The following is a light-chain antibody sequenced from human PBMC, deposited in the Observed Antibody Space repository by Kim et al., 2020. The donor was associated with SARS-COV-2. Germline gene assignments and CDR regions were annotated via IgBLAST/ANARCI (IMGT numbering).Light chain of an antibody. J-gene: IGLJ1*01. Sequence: SALTQPASVSGSPGQSITISCTGTSSDIGNYNSVSWYQQHPGTAPKLIIYEVSNRPSGVSTHFSGSKSGNTASLTISGLQAADEADYHCSSYTTSNTLVFGTGTKVTVL. V-gene: IGLV2-14*01. CDR2: EVS. CDR3: SSYTTSNTLV. CDR1: SSDIGNYNS.